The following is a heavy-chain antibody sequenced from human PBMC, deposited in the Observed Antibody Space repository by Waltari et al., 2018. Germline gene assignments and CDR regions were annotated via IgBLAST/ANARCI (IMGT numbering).Heavy chain of an antibody. D-gene: IGHD3-10*01. CDR2: INHSGST. J-gene: IGHJ4*02. CDR1: GGSFSGYY. V-gene: IGHV4-34*01. CDR3: ARGRPPYDYGSGSYYY. Sequence: QVQLQQWGAGLLKPSETLSLTCAVYGGSFSGYYWSWIRQPPGKGLEWIGEINHSGSTNYNPSLKSRVTISVDTSKNQFSLKLSSVTAADTAVYYCARGRPPYDYGSGSYYYWGQGTLVTVSS.